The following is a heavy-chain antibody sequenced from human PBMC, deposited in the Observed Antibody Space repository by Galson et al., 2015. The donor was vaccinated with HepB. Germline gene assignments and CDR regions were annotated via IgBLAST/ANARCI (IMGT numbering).Heavy chain of an antibody. CDR2: ISSSGSTI. J-gene: IGHJ4*02. CDR1: GFTFSDYY. D-gene: IGHD4-17*01. Sequence: SLRLSCAASGFTFSDYYMSWIRQAPGKGLEWVSYISSSGSTIYYADSAKGRFTISRDNAKNSLYLQMNSLRAEDTAVYYCARDETHFPDYGPAYWGQGTLVTVSS. V-gene: IGHV3-11*01. CDR3: ARDETHFPDYGPAY.